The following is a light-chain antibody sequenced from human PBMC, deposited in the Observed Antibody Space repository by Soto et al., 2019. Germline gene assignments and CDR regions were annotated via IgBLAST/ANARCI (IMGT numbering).Light chain of an antibody. J-gene: IGLJ1*01. CDR1: SSDVGAYNF. V-gene: IGLV2-14*03. CDR3: SSYTSSSTFV. CDR2: DAS. Sequence: QSVLTQPASVSGSPGLSITISCTGTSSDVGAYNFVSWYQQHPDKAPKLMIFDASNRPSGVSNRFSGSKSGNTASLTISGLQAEDEADYYCSSYTSSSTFVFGTGTKVTVL.